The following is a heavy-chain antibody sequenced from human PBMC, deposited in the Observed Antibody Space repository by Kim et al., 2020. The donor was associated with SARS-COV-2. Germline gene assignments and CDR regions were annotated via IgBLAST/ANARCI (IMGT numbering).Heavy chain of an antibody. CDR2: IRSKANSYAT. CDR1: GFTFSGSA. D-gene: IGHD3-10*01. Sequence: GGSLRLSCAASGFTFSGSAMHWVRQASGKGLEWVGRIRSKANSYATAYAASVKGRFTISRDDSKNTAYLQMNSLKTEDTAVYYCTSFRDYYGSGSYGPVIYYYYGMDVWGQGTTVTVSS. CDR3: TSFRDYYGSGSYGPVIYYYYGMDV. J-gene: IGHJ6*02. V-gene: IGHV3-73*01.